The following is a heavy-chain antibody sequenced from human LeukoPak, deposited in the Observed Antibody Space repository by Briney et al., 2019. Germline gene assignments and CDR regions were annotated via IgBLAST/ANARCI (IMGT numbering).Heavy chain of an antibody. CDR2: ITSGGAP. Sequence: GGSLRLPCTASGFTFSNYAVMWVRQAPGQGLEWVSAITSGGAPKYADSVKGRFTISRDNSKNTLYLQMNSLRVEDTAQYFCARDPNGDYIGAFEFWGQGTGVTVSS. J-gene: IGHJ3*01. V-gene: IGHV3-23*01. D-gene: IGHD4-17*01. CDR1: GFTFSNYA. CDR3: ARDPNGDYIGAFEF.